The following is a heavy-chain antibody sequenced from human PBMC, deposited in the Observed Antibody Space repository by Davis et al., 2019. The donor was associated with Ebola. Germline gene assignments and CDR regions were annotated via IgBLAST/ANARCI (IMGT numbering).Heavy chain of an antibody. V-gene: IGHV3-23*01. CDR2: ISGSGGST. Sequence: GGSLRLSCAASGFTFSSYAMSWIRQAPGKGLEWVSAISGSGGSTYYADSVKGRFTISRDNTKNTLYLQMNGLRAEDSAIYYCAKDLGTSGIVDYWGQGTLVTVSS. CDR3: AKDLGTSGIVDY. CDR1: GFTFSSYA. D-gene: IGHD1-1*01. J-gene: IGHJ4*02.